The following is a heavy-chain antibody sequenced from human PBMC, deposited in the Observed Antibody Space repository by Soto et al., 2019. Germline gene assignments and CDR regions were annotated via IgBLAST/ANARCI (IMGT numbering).Heavy chain of an antibody. V-gene: IGHV5-51*01. D-gene: IGHD3-22*01. CDR2: IYPCDSDT. CDR1: GHTFTIDW. J-gene: IGHJ4*02. Sequence: GDSLKISGHCSGHTFTIDWIGLLLRMTGKGLDWMWIIYPCDSDTRYSPSFQGQVTISADKSISTAYLQWSSLKASDTAMYYCARPIISGYYASSGYEGGYFHYWGQGTLVTVSS. CDR3: ARPIISGYYASSGYEGGYFHY.